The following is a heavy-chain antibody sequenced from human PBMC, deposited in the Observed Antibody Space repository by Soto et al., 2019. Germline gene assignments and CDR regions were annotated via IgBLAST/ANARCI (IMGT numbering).Heavy chain of an antibody. Sequence: GASVKVSCKASGHTFTSYGISWVRQAPGQGLEWMGWISAYNGNTNYAQKLQGRVAMTTDTSTSTAYMELRSLRSDDTAVYYCARETLMAARVSGWFDPWGQGTLVTVSS. V-gene: IGHV1-18*01. J-gene: IGHJ5*02. CDR2: ISAYNGNT. D-gene: IGHD6-6*01. CDR3: ARETLMAARVSGWFDP. CDR1: GHTFTSYG.